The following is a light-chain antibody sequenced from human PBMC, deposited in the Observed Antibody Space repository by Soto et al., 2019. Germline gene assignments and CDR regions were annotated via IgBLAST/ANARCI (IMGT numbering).Light chain of an antibody. CDR3: QQYGSSPRT. J-gene: IGKJ1*01. CDR1: QSVSSNF. V-gene: IGKV3-20*01. Sequence: EIVLTQSPGTLSLSPGERATLSCRASQSVSSNFLAWYQQKPGQAPRLLIYGASSRATGIPDRFGGSGSGTDFTLTISRREPEDFAVYYCQQYGSSPRTFGQGTKVEIK. CDR2: GAS.